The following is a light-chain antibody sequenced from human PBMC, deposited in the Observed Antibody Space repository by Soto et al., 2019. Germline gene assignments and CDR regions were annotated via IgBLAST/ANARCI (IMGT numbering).Light chain of an antibody. V-gene: IGKV3-20*01. CDR1: QSVSSSF. J-gene: IGKJ1*01. CDR2: GAS. CDR3: QQYGSSPPWT. Sequence: EIVLTQSPGTLSLSPGERATLSCRASQSVSSSFLAWYQQKPGQAPRLLIYGASSRATGIPARFSGSGAGADFTPTISRMEPEDFAVSYCQQYGSSPPWTFGQGTKVEIK.